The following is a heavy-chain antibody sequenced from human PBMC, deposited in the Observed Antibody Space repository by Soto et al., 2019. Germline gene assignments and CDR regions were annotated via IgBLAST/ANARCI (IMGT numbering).Heavy chain of an antibody. CDR2: IDPSDSYT. D-gene: IGHD6-13*01. V-gene: IGHV5-10-1*01. CDR3: ASGIAPAVDDY. CDR1: GYSFTSYW. Sequence: GESLKITCKGSGYSFTSYWISWVRQMPGKGLEWMGRIDPSDSYTNYSPSFQGHVTISADKSISTAYLQWSSLKASDTAMYYCASGIAPAVDDYWGQGTLVIVSS. J-gene: IGHJ4*02.